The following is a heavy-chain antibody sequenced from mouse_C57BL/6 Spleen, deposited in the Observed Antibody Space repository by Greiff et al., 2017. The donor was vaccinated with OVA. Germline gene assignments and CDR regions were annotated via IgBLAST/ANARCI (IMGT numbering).Heavy chain of an antibody. CDR1: GFTFSDYG. Sequence: EVQLVESGGGLVKPGGSLKLSCAASGFTFSDYGMHWVRQAPEKGLEWVAYISSGSSTIYYADTVKGRFTISRDNAKNTLFLQMTSLRSEDTAMYYCATLYYGSSPYAMDYWGQGTSVTVSS. CDR3: ATLYYGSSPYAMDY. CDR2: ISSGSSTI. V-gene: IGHV5-17*01. J-gene: IGHJ4*01. D-gene: IGHD1-1*01.